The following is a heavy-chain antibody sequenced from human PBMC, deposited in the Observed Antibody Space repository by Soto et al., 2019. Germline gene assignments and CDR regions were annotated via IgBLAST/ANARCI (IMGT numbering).Heavy chain of an antibody. Sequence: EVQLVESGGGLVQPGGSLRLSCAASGFTFSSYWMSWVRQAPGKGLEWVANIKQDGSEKYYVDSVNGRFTISRDNAKNSLYLQMNSLRAEDTAVYYCARDLAPGYCSSTSCYAGFDYWGQGTLVTVSS. CDR3: ARDLAPGYCSSTSCYAGFDY. J-gene: IGHJ4*02. CDR2: IKQDGSEK. D-gene: IGHD2-2*03. CDR1: GFTFSSYW. V-gene: IGHV3-7*01.